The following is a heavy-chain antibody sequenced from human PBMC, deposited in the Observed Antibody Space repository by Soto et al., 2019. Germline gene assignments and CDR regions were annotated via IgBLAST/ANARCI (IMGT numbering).Heavy chain of an antibody. V-gene: IGHV3-53*02. Sequence: EVQLVDTGGGLIQPGGSLRLSCAASGLNISRNYMAWVRQAPGQGLEWVSLLYSGGTSYYADSVKGRFTISRDNSKNTLFLQMNRLKTEDPAVYYCARGQQVSTIRGVQGFDYWGQGTLVTVSS. D-gene: IGHD3-10*01. J-gene: IGHJ4*02. CDR1: GLNISRNY. CDR3: ARGQQVSTIRGVQGFDY. CDR2: LYSGGTS.